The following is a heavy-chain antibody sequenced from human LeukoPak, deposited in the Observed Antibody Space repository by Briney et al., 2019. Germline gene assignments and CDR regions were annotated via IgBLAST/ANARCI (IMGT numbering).Heavy chain of an antibody. CDR2: ISSSSSTI. D-gene: IGHD1-20*01. Sequence: GGSLRLSCAASGFTFSSYSMNWVRQAPGKGLEWVSYISSSSSTIYYADSVKGRFTISRDNAKNLLYLQMNSLRAEDTAVYYCAKLAWATPYNWNDEVDYWGQGTLVTVSS. V-gene: IGHV3-48*01. CDR3: AKLAWATPYNWNDEVDY. CDR1: GFTFSSYS. J-gene: IGHJ4*02.